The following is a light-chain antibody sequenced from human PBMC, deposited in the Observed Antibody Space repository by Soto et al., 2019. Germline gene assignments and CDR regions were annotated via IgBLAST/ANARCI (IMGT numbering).Light chain of an antibody. J-gene: IGKJ1*01. CDR3: QQYNSYWT. CDR2: DAS. V-gene: IGKV1-5*01. Sequence: DIQMTQSPSTLSASVGARVPINCRASQSISSWLAWYQQKPGKAPKILIYDASSLESGVPSRFSGGGSGTEFTLTISSLQPDYFATYYCQQYNSYWTLGQGTKVDIK. CDR1: QSISSW.